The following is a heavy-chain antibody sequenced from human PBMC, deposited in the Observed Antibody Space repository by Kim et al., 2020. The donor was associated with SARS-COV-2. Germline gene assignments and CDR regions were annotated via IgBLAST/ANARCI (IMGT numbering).Heavy chain of an antibody. J-gene: IGHJ4*02. CDR3: GRDVGGDPGPFDC. V-gene: IGHV3-7*04. D-gene: IGHD2-21*02. Sequence: VEFGKGRFTIPREHSNNSLYLRMNSLRAEDTAVYYCGRDVGGDPGPFDCWGQGTLVTVSS.